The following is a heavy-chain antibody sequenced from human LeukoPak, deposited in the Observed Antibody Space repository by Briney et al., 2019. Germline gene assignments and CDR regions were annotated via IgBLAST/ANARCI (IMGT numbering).Heavy chain of an antibody. CDR3: ARPPKRVRDGYNWYGMDV. D-gene: IGHD5-24*01. CDR2: IIPIFGIA. CDR1: GGTFSSYA. Sequence: SVKVSCKASGGTFSSYAISWVRQAPGQGLEWMGRIIPIFGIANYAQKFQGRVTITAGKSTSTAYMELSSLRSEDTAVYYCARPPKRVRDGYNWYGMDVWGQGTTVTVSS. V-gene: IGHV1-69*04. J-gene: IGHJ6*02.